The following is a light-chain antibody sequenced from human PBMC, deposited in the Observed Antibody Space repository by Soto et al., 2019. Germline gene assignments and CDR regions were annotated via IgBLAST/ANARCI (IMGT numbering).Light chain of an antibody. V-gene: IGKV1-39*01. CDR2: SAS. J-gene: IGKJ2*01. CDR3: QQGYTTPYT. CDR1: QSISSY. Sequence: DIQKTQSPSSLSASVGDRVTITCRASQSISSYLNWYQQKPGKAPKLLIYSASSLQSGVPSRFSGSGSGTDFILTISGLQHEDFATYYCQQGYTTPYTFGQGTQLEI.